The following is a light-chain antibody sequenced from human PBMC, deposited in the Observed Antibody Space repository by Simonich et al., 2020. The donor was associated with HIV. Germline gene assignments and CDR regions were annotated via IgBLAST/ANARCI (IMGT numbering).Light chain of an antibody. CDR3: SSYADSNNLV. CDR1: SSNVGGYNY. V-gene: IGLV2-8*01. CDR2: EVS. J-gene: IGLJ3*02. Sequence: QSALTQPRSVSGSPGQSVTISCTGTSSNVGGYNYVSWYQQHPGKAPQLMIYEVSKRPSGVPDRFSGSKSGNTASLTVSGLQAEDEADYYCSSYADSNNLVFGGGTKLTVL.